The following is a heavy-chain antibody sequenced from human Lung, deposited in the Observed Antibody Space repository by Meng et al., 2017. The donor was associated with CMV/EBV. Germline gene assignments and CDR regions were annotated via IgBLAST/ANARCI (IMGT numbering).Heavy chain of an antibody. Sequence: SXKISXAASGFTFSDYYMSWIRQAPGQGLEWVSHISPSGSTRYYADSVKGRFTISRDNADNSLYLQMSSLRAEDTATYYCARGAYTVTSFAEGRFDPWGQGIXVT. CDR3: ARGAYTVTSFAEGRFDP. J-gene: IGHJ5*02. D-gene: IGHD4-11*01. CDR2: ISPSGSTR. CDR1: GFTFSDYY. V-gene: IGHV3-11*01.